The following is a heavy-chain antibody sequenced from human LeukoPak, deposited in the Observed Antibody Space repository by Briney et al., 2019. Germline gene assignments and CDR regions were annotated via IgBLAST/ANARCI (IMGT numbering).Heavy chain of an antibody. CDR2: ISYDGSNK. D-gene: IGHD4-17*01. V-gene: IGHV3-30-3*01. J-gene: IGHJ4*02. CDR3: ARDYGDYLDY. CDR1: GFTFSSYA. Sequence: PGGSLRLSCAASGFTFSSYAMHWVRQAPGKGLEWVAVISYDGSNKYYADSVKGRFTISSDNSKNTLYLQMNSLRAGDTAVYYCARDYGDYLDYWGQGTLVTVSS.